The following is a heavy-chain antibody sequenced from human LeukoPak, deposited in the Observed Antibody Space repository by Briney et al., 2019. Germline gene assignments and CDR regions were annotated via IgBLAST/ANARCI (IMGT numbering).Heavy chain of an antibody. J-gene: IGHJ6*03. CDR2: IYYSGST. CDR3: ASFYDGYEYYYYYRDV. CDR1: GGSISSSSYY. Sequence: SETLSLTCTFSGGSISSSSYYWGWIRQPPGKGLEWIGSIYYSGSTYYNPSLKSRVTISLDTSKNQFSLKLSSVTAADTAVYYCASFYDGYEYYYYYRDVWGKGTTVTVSS. D-gene: IGHD3-3*01. V-gene: IGHV4-39*01.